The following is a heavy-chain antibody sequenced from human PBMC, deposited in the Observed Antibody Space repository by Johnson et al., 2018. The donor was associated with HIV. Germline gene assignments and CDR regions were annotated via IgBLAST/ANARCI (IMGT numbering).Heavy chain of an antibody. D-gene: IGHD3-22*01. CDR2: ISGGGGST. Sequence: VQLVESGGGVVQPGRSLRLSCAASGFTFSTYAMSWVRQAPGRGLEWVSAISGGGGSTYYADSVKGRVTISRDNSKNTLYLEMNSLRAEDTAVYYCAKDTGAYYDSSSYFVRVVAGAFDIWGQGTLVTVSS. V-gene: IGHV3-23*04. CDR3: AKDTGAYYDSSSYFVRVVAGAFDI. CDR1: GFTFSTYA. J-gene: IGHJ3*02.